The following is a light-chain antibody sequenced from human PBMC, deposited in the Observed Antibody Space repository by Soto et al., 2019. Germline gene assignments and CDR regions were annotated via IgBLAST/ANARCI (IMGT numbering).Light chain of an antibody. V-gene: IGKV1-33*01. CDR2: DAS. CDR3: QHSSTTPLT. J-gene: IGKJ1*01. CDR1: QDISKC. Sequence: DIQVTQSLSSLSASVGDRVTITCQASQDISKCLNWYQQKAGEAPKXXIYDASNLETGVPSRFSGLGSGTDFTLTISSLQPEDFATYYCQHSSTTPLTFGQGTKVDIK.